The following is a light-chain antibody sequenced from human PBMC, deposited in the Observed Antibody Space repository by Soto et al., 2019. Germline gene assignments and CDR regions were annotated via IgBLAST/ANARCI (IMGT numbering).Light chain of an antibody. V-gene: IGKV3-20*01. Sequence: EIVLTQSPGTLSLSPGERATLSCRASQSVSSSYLAWYQQKPGQAPRLLIYGAASRTTGIPDRFSGSGSGTVFPPTISRLEPEDFAVYYCQQYGSSPYTFGQGTKLEIK. CDR2: GAA. CDR1: QSVSSSY. CDR3: QQYGSSPYT. J-gene: IGKJ2*01.